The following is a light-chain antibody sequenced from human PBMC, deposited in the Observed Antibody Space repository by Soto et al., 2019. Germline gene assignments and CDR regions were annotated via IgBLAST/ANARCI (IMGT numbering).Light chain of an antibody. Sequence: QTVVTQEPSFSVSPGGTVTLTCGLTSGSVSTTYYPRWYQQTPGQAPRTLIYSTNIRSSGVPDRFSGSILGNKAALTITGAQADDESDYHCMLYMGGGLVVFGGGTKVTVL. CDR2: STN. V-gene: IGLV8-61*01. CDR1: SGSVSTTYY. J-gene: IGLJ2*01. CDR3: MLYMGGGLVV.